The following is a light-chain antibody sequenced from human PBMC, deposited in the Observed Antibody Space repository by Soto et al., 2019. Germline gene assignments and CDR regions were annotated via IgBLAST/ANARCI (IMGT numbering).Light chain of an antibody. J-gene: IGLJ3*02. CDR1: STDVGGYNF. Sequence: QSALTQPASVSGSPGQSITISCTGTSTDVGGYNFVSWYQQYPGIAPKVLIYGVSNRPSGVSYRFSGSKSGNTASLTISGXQSEXEXXXYCSSFTNRVSWVFGGGTKLTVL. CDR3: SSFTNRVSWV. V-gene: IGLV2-14*01. CDR2: GVS.